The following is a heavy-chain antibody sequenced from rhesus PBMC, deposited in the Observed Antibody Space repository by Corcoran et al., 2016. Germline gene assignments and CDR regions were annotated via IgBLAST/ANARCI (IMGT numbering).Heavy chain of an antibody. J-gene: IGHJ1*01. Sequence: QVQLVQSGAEIKQPGASVKLSCKASGYTFTSYYMHWVRQDPGQGLEWIGLISPYNVNKGYAQNFQGRVTITTDTSTSTGYMELSSLRSEDTAVYYCTREGIRERYFEFWGQGALVTVSS. V-gene: IGHV1-1*01. D-gene: IGHD5-42*01. CDR3: TREGIRERYFEF. CDR1: GYTFTSYY. CDR2: ISPYNVNK.